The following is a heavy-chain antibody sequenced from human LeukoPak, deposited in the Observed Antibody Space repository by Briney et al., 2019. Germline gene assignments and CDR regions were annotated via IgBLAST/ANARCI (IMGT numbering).Heavy chain of an antibody. Sequence: SETLSLTCTVSGDSISSSKKYWGWVRQPPGKGLEWIGSIYYSGNTYYNPSLKSRVTISVDTSKNQFSLKLSSVAAADTAVYYCARGKMSGATTGFDYWGQGTLVTVSS. J-gene: IGHJ4*02. D-gene: IGHD1-26*01. V-gene: IGHV4-39*07. CDR3: ARGKMSGATTGFDY. CDR2: IYYSGNT. CDR1: GDSISSSKKY.